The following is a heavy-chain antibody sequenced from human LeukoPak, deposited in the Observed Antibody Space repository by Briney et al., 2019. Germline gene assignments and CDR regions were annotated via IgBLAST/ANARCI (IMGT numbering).Heavy chain of an antibody. CDR1: GFTFNTYC. CDR2: THYDGSNE. Sequence: PGGSLTLSCVVSGFTFNTYCMHWVRQAPGKGLEWVAFTHYDGSNEYYPDSVKGRSTISRDNYKKVLYLQMNSLRAEDTAVYYCARGHYYGSERYRYYMDVWGKGTAVTVSS. D-gene: IGHD3-10*01. CDR3: ARGHYYGSERYRYYMDV. V-gene: IGHV3-30*02. J-gene: IGHJ6*03.